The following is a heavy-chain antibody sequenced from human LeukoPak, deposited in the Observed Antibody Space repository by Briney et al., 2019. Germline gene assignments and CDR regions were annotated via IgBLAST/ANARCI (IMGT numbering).Heavy chain of an antibody. CDR1: GFTFDDYA. D-gene: IGHD5-18*01. Sequence: PGGSLRLSCAASGFTFDDYAMHWVRQAPGKGLEWVSLISWDGGSTYYADSVKGRFTISRDNSKNSLYLQMNSLRAEDTALYYCAKEDGYSFIKAFDYWDQGTLVTVSS. CDR3: AKEDGYSFIKAFDY. CDR2: ISWDGGST. V-gene: IGHV3-43D*04. J-gene: IGHJ4*02.